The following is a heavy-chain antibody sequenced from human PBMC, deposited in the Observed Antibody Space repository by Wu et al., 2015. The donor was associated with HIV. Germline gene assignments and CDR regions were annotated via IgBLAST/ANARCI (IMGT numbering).Heavy chain of an antibody. CDR1: GYTFTSYG. D-gene: IGHD3-10*01. CDR2: ISAYNGNT. Sequence: QVQLVQSGAEVKKPGASVKVSCKASGYTFTSYGISWVRQAPGQGLEWMGWISAYNGNTNYAQKLQGRVTMTTDTSTSTAYMELRSLRSDDTAVYYCAREKVVLVVRIRAGMDVVGTKGPRSPSP. CDR3: AREKVVLVVRIRAGMDV. V-gene: IGHV1-18*01. J-gene: IGHJ6*02.